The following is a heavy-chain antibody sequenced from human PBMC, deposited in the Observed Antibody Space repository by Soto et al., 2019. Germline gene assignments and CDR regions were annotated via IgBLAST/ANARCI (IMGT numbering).Heavy chain of an antibody. J-gene: IGHJ3*02. CDR1: GYTFSTYW. V-gene: IGHV5-51*01. CDR3: ARPRRRAGSEAFDI. CDR2: VYPGDSDT. Sequence: PGASLKISCHGSGYTFSTYWIAWVRPLPGKGLEWVGVVYPGDSDTRYSPSFRGQVTISADKSTSTVYLQWNTLTSSDTAMYYCARPRRRAGSEAFDIWGQGTLVTVSS.